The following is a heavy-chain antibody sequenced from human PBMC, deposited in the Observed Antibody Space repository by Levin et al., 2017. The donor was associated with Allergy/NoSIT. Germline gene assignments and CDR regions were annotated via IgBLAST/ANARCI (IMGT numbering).Heavy chain of an antibody. J-gene: IGHJ4*02. CDR2: ISSSSSYT. CDR3: ARGVRYFDWLLGTFDY. V-gene: IGHV3-11*05. Sequence: GGSLRLSCAASGFTFSDYYMSWIRQAPGKGLEWVSYISSSSSYTNYADSVKGRFTISRDNAKNSLYLQMNSLRAEDTAVYYCARGVRYFDWLLGTFDYWGQGTLVTVSS. D-gene: IGHD3-9*01. CDR1: GFTFSDYY.